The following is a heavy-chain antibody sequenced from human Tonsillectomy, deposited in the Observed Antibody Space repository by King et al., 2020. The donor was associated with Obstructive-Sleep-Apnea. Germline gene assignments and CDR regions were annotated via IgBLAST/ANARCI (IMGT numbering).Heavy chain of an antibody. J-gene: IGHJ6*02. CDR1: GFTFGDYA. V-gene: IGHV3-49*03. Sequence: VQLVESGGGLVQPGRSLRLSCTGSGFTFGDYAMSWFRQAPGKGLEWIGFMRSEDYDGTAEYAASVKGRFTISRDDSKSIACLQMDSLNTEDTAVYYCSRGSGYFYYYGMDVWGPGTTVTVSS. D-gene: IGHD3-10*01. CDR3: SRGSGYFYYYGMDV. CDR2: MRSEDYDGTA.